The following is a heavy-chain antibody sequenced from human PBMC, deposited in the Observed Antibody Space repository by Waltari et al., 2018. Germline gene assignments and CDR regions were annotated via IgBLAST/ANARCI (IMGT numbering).Heavy chain of an antibody. CDR1: GCTFSSYA. J-gene: IGHJ4*02. CDR3: ARVRLAVAGTAHFDY. CDR2: IIPIFGTA. Sequence: QVQLVQSGAEVKKPGSSVKVSCKASGCTFSSYAISWVRQAPGQGLEWMGGIIPIFGTANYAQKFQGRVTITADESTSTAYMELSSLRSEDTAVYYCARVRLAVAGTAHFDYWGQGTLVTVSS. D-gene: IGHD6-19*01. V-gene: IGHV1-69*13.